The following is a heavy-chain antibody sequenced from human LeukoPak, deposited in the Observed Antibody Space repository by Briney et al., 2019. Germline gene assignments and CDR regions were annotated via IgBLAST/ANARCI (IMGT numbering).Heavy chain of an antibody. CDR3: AKALLALGIAVAQGSAFDI. CDR1: GFTFSSYA. J-gene: IGHJ3*02. D-gene: IGHD6-19*01. V-gene: IGHV3-30*02. Sequence: PGGSLRLSCAASGFTFSSYAMHWVRQAPGKGLEWVALIRYDGSNKYYADSVKGRFTISRDNSKNTLYLQMNSLRAEDTAVYYCAKALLALGIAVAQGSAFDIWGQGTMVTVSS. CDR2: IRYDGSNK.